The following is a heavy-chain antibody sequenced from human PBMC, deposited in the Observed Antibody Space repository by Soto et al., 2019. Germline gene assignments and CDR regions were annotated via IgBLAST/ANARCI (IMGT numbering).Heavy chain of an antibody. Sequence: QVQLVQSGAEVKRPGASVKVSCKASGYTFNNYPIHWVRQAPGQRLEWLGWINTGNGYTQYSQKFQGRVTITPDTSATTAYMELSSLRSEDTAVYYCARPPRGVLTGYFDLWGRGTLVTVSS. CDR2: INTGNGYT. V-gene: IGHV1-3*04. CDR3: ARPPRGVLTGYFDL. D-gene: IGHD3-10*01. CDR1: GYTFNNYP. J-gene: IGHJ2*01.